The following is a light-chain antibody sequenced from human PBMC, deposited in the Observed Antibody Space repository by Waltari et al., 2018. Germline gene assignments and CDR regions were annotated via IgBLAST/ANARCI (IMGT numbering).Light chain of an antibody. Sequence: QSTLTQPPSVSGAPGQRVTISCVGGSSNIGSHYEVHWYQQIPGKAPKLLIFGNNNRPSGVPARFSGSKSGTSASLAITGLQADDEADYYCQSFDIRLTAWVFGGGTKVIVL. CDR1: SSNIGSHYE. V-gene: IGLV1-40*01. CDR2: GNN. J-gene: IGLJ3*02. CDR3: QSFDIRLTAWV.